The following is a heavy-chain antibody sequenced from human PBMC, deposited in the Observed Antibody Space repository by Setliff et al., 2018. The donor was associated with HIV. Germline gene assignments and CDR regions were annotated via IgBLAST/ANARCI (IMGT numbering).Heavy chain of an antibody. CDR2: IFYSGST. CDR3: ASDISPDDGYNRLHYFDY. J-gene: IGHJ4*02. D-gene: IGHD5-12*01. Sequence: PSETLSLTCTVSGGSVSTGNYYWNWIRPPPGKGLEWIGYIFYSGSTNYNPSLKSRVTISVDASKNQFSLKLSSVTAADTAVYYCASDISPDDGYNRLHYFDYWGQGTLVTVSS. CDR1: GGSVSTGNYY. V-gene: IGHV4-61*01.